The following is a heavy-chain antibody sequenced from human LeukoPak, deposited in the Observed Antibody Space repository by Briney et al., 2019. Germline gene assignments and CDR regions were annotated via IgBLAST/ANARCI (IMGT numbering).Heavy chain of an antibody. D-gene: IGHD3-16*01. CDR1: GGTFSSYA. V-gene: IGHV1-69*04. J-gene: IGHJ4*02. Sequence: SVKVSCKASGGTFSSYAISXXXQAPGQGLEWMGRIIPILGIANYAQKFQGRVTMTRDTSTSTVYMELSSLRSEDTAVYYCARDPQIGGGDYWGQGTLVTVSS. CDR3: ARDPQIGGGDY. CDR2: IIPILGIA.